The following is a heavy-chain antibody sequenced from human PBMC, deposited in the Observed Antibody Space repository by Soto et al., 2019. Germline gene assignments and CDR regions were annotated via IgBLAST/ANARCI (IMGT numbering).Heavy chain of an antibody. CDR1: GYTLTCYS. J-gene: IGHJ4*01. CDR2: INPNSGGT. V-gene: IGHV1-2*04. CDR3: ARDARGAEAPTAY. Sequence: ASVKVSCKASGYTLTCYSMHCVRHAPGQGLEWMGWINPNSGGTNYAQKFQGWVTMTRDTSISTAYMELSRLRSDDTAVYYRARDARGAEAPTAYWGPGTPVPVSS.